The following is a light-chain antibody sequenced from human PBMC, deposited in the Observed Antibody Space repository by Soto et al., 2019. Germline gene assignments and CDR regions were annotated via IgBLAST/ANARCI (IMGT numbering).Light chain of an antibody. CDR1: QSISSS. CDR2: GAS. V-gene: IGKV3-15*01. CDR3: QQYNNGPTYT. Sequence: EIVMTQSPATLSVSPGERATLSCRASQSISSSLAWYQQKPGQAPRLLIYGASTRATGIPARFSGSGSGTEFPLTISSLQSEDFAVYYCQQYNNGPTYTFGQGTKLEI. J-gene: IGKJ2*01.